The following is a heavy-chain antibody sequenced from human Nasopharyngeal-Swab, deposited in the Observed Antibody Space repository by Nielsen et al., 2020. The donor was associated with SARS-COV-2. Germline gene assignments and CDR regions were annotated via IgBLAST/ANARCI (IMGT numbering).Heavy chain of an antibody. J-gene: IGHJ6*03. CDR3: ARDKGGMATLDYYYYYYMDV. CDR1: GGSISSYY. Sequence: SETLSLTCTVSGGSISSYYGSWIRQPTGKGLEWIGYIYYSGSTNYNPSLKSRVTISVDTSKNQFSLELSSVTAADTAVYYCARDKGGMATLDYYYYYYMDVWGKGTTVTVSS. D-gene: IGHD5-24*01. CDR2: IYYSGST. V-gene: IGHV4-59*01.